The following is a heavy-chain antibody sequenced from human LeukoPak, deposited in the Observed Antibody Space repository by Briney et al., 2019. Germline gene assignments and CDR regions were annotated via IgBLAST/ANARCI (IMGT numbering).Heavy chain of an antibody. CDR3: ARVRGSRGYGADFDF. J-gene: IGHJ4*02. D-gene: IGHD3-22*01. V-gene: IGHV4-30-2*01. CDR1: GGSISSGGSS. CDR2: IYYTGTT. Sequence: SQSLSLTCAVSGGSISSGGSSWSWIRQPPGKGLEWIGYIYYTGTTYYTPSLKSRVTVSVSTSKNQFSLNLKSVTAADTAVYYCARVRGSRGYGADFDFWGQGTLVTVSS.